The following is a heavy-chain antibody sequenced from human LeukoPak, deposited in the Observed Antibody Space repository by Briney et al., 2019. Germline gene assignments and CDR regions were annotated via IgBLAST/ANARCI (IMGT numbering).Heavy chain of an antibody. V-gene: IGHV3-21*01. D-gene: IGHD6-19*01. Sequence: GGSLRLSCAASGFTFSGYTLNWVRQAPGKGLEWVSSISRFAEYIYYADSVKGRFTISRDNAKNSLYLQMNSLRAEDTAVYYCARDQGLLVVAGRFGYWGQGTLVTVSS. CDR2: ISRFAEYI. CDR1: GFTFSGYT. CDR3: ARDQGLLVVAGRFGY. J-gene: IGHJ4*02.